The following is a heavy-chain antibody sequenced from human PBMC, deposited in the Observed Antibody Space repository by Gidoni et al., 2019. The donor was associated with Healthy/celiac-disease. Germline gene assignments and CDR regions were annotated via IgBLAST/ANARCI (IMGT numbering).Heavy chain of an antibody. V-gene: IGHV3-30*18. Sequence: QVQLVESGGGVVQPGRSLRPSCAASGFTFSSYGMHWVRQAPGKGLEWVAVISYDGSNKYYADSVKGRFTISRDNSKNTLYLQMNSRRAEDTAVYYCAKRIVATIWGQGTMVTVSS. D-gene: IGHD5-12*01. CDR2: ISYDGSNK. CDR3: AKRIVATI. CDR1: GFTFSSYG. J-gene: IGHJ3*02.